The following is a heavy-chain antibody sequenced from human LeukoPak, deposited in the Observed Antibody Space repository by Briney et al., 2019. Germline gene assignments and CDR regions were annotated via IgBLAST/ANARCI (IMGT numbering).Heavy chain of an antibody. CDR3: ARRRGYFDY. J-gene: IGHJ4*02. CDR1: GGSISSHY. Sequence: SETLSLTCTVSGGSISSHYWSWIRQPPGKGLEWIGYIYYSGSTNYNPSLKSRVTITVDTSKNQFSLKLSSVIAADTAVYYCARRRGYFDYWGQGTLVTVSS. V-gene: IGHV4-59*11. CDR2: IYYSGST.